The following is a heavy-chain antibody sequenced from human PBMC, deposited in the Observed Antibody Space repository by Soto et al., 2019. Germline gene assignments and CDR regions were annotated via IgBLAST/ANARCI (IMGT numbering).Heavy chain of an antibody. D-gene: IGHD4-17*01. CDR1: GFSLSTSGVG. CDR2: IYWNDDK. CDR3: AHAGDYDLLTFDH. Sequence: GSGPTLVNPTQTLTLTCTFSGFSLSTSGVGVGWIRQPPGKALEWLALIYWNDDKRYSPSLKDRLAISKDTYRNRVVLTITNMDPGDTATYFCAHAGDYDLLTFDHWGPGTLVTVSS. V-gene: IGHV2-5*01. J-gene: IGHJ4*02.